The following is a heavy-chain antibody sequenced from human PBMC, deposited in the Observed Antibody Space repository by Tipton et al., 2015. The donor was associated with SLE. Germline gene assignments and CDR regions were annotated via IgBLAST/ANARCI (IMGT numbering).Heavy chain of an antibody. CDR3: ASGSSGSYWGGWFDP. J-gene: IGHJ5*02. V-gene: IGHV3-30*04. CDR1: GFTFSSYG. CDR2: ISYDGSNK. Sequence: SLRLSCAASGFTFSSYGMHWVRQAPGKGLEWVAVISYDGSNKYYADSVKGRFTISRDNSKNTLYLQMNSLRAEDTAVYYCASGSSGSYWGGWFDPWGQGTLVTVSS. D-gene: IGHD1-26*01.